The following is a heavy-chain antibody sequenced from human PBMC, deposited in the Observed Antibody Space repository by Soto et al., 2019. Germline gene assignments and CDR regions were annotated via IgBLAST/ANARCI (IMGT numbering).Heavy chain of an antibody. CDR2: ISGSGGGT. CDR1: GFTFSSYA. CDR3: AKGIRPTTVTRGYFDY. D-gene: IGHD4-17*01. V-gene: IGHV3-23*01. J-gene: IGHJ4*02. Sequence: GGSLRLSCAASGFTFSSYAMNWVRQAPGKGLEWVSGISGSGGGTFYADSVKGRFTISRDNSKNTLYLQMNSLRAEDTAVYYCAKGIRPTTVTRGYFDYWGQGTLVTVAS.